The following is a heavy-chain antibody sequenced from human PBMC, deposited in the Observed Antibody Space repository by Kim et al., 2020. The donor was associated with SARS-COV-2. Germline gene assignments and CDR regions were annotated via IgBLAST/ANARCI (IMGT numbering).Heavy chain of an antibody. CDR2: IITKTDGGTT. CDR1: GFTFSNAW. V-gene: IGHV3-15*01. J-gene: IGHJ4*02. CDR3: TTARGGHY. D-gene: IGHD3-16*01. Sequence: GGSLRLSCAASGFTFSNAWMNWVRQAPGNGLEWVGRIITKTDGGTTDYAAPVKGRFTISREDSKNTLYLQMNSLKTEDTAIYYCTTARGGHYWGQGTLVIVSS.